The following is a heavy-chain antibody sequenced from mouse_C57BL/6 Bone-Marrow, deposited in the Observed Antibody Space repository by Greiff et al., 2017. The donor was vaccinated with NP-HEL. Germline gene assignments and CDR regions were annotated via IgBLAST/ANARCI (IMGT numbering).Heavy chain of an antibody. Sequence: QVQLQQPGAELVMPGASVKLSCKASGYTFTSYWMHWVKQRPGQGLEWIGEIDPSDSYTNYNQKFKGKSTLTVDKSSSTAYMQLSSLTSEDSAVYYCASGGRWLLGWYFDVWGTGTTVTVSS. J-gene: IGHJ1*03. CDR2: IDPSDSYT. CDR3: ASGGRWLLGWYFDV. CDR1: GYTFTSYW. V-gene: IGHV1-69*01. D-gene: IGHD2-3*01.